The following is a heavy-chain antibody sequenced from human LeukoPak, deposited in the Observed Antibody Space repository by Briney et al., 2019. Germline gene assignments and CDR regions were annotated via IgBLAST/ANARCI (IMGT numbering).Heavy chain of an antibody. Sequence: GGSLRLSCAASGFTFSNYDMSWVSQAPGKWLEWVSGISGSGGSTYHADSVKGRFTISRDNSKNTLYLQMNSLRAEDTAVYYCAKELDSSGYFDYWGQGTLVTVSS. CDR3: AKELDSSGYFDY. V-gene: IGHV3-23*01. J-gene: IGHJ4*02. CDR2: ISGSGGST. D-gene: IGHD3-22*01. CDR1: GFTFSNYD.